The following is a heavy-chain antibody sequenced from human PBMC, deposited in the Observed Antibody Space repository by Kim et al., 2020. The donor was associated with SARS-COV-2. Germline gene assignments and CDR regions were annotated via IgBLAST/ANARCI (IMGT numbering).Heavy chain of an antibody. J-gene: IGHJ6*02. Sequence: GGSLRLSCAASGFTFSNYGMHWVRQAPGKGLEWVAVISYDGSNTYYADSVKGRFTISRDNSKNTLYLQMNSLRAEDTAVYYCAKVVAAVAGGRDVWGQGTMVTVSS. D-gene: IGHD6-19*01. V-gene: IGHV3-30*18. CDR1: GFTFSNYG. CDR2: ISYDGSNT. CDR3: AKVVAAVAGGRDV.